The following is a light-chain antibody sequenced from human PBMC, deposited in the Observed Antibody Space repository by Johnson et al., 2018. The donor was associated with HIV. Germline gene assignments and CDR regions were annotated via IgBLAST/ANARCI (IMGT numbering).Light chain of an antibody. J-gene: IGLJ1*01. Sequence: QSVLTQPPSVSAAPGQKVTISCSGSSSNIGNNYVSWYQQLPGTAPKLLIYDNNKRPSGIPDRFSGSKSGPSATLGITGLQTGEEADYYCGTWDSSLSAGPYFLGTGTKVTGL. V-gene: IGLV1-51*01. CDR2: DNN. CDR3: GTWDSSLSAGPYF. CDR1: SSNIGNNY.